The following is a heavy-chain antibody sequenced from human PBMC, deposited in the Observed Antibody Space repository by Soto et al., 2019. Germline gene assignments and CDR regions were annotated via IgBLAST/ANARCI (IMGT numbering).Heavy chain of an antibody. CDR3: ARHQRDDASRKIDC. V-gene: IGHV5-51*01. Sequence: GESLKISCQGSGYSFTSNWIGWVRQMPGKGLEWMGVINPADSDIKYSPSFQGQVTISADKSIGTAYLQWSSLKASDTAMYYCARHQRDDASRKIDCWGQGTLVTVS. D-gene: IGHD3-16*01. J-gene: IGHJ4*02. CDR1: GYSFTSNW. CDR2: INPADSDI.